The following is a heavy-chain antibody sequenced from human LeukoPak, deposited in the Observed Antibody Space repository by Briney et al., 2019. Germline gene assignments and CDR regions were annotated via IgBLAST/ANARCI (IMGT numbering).Heavy chain of an antibody. Sequence: PGGSLRLSCAASGFTFDDYGMSWVRQAPGKGLEWVSGLNWNGGSTGYADSVKGRSTISRDNAKNSLYLQMNSLRAEDTAVYYCAKGSSSWYVGDYFDYWGQGTLVTVSS. V-gene: IGHV3-20*04. CDR3: AKGSSSWYVGDYFDY. CDR2: LNWNGGST. J-gene: IGHJ4*02. D-gene: IGHD6-13*01. CDR1: GFTFDDYG.